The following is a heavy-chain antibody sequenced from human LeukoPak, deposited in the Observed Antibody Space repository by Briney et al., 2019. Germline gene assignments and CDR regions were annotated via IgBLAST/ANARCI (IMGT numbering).Heavy chain of an antibody. Sequence: MSSETLSLTCTVSGGSIISSDYHWGWVRQPPGKGLEWIGTISYSGNTDYNPSLRSRVTISVGTSNNQFSLRLGSVTAADTAVYHCARHCCSGPAKRVFDIWGQGTMVTVSS. J-gene: IGHJ3*02. D-gene: IGHD2-15*01. V-gene: IGHV4-39*01. CDR1: GGSIISSDYH. CDR2: ISYSGNT. CDR3: ARHCCSGPAKRVFDI.